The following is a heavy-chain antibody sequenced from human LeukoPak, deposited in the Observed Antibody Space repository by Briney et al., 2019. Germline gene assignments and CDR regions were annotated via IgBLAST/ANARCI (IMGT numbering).Heavy chain of an antibody. Sequence: SETLSLTCTVSGGSINSPNSYWGWIHQPPGKGLEWIGSIFHDGTTYYSPSLKSRVTVSVDTSLNQFSLSLMSMTAADTAVYYCARRVVAGTTVDFWGQGNLVTVSS. D-gene: IGHD1-1*01. J-gene: IGHJ4*02. V-gene: IGHV4-39*01. CDR3: ARRVVAGTTVDF. CDR2: IFHDGTT. CDR1: GGSINSPNSY.